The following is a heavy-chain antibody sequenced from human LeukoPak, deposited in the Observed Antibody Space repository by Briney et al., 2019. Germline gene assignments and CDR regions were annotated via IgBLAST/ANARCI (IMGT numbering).Heavy chain of an antibody. D-gene: IGHD2-15*01. CDR1: GLTFSSYA. V-gene: IGHV3-30*04. Sequence: GGSLRLSCAASGLTFSSYAMHWVRQAPGKGLEWVALISYDGSNKYYADSVKGRFTISRDNSKNTLYLQMNSLRAEDTAVYYCAKEGIGGGFDYWGQGTLVTVSS. CDR3: AKEGIGGGFDY. CDR2: ISYDGSNK. J-gene: IGHJ4*02.